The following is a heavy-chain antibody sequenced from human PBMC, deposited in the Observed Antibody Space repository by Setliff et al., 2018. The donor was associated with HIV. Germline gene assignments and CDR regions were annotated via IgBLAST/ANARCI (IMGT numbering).Heavy chain of an antibody. CDR3: ARDSRYFGYSSSVGDY. Sequence: ASVKVSCKASGYTFTSYGISWVRQAPGQGLEWMGWISAYNGNTKYAQKLQGRVTMITDTSTSTAYMELRSLRSDDTAVYYCARDSRYFGYSSSVGDYWGQGTLVTVSS. D-gene: IGHD6-13*01. V-gene: IGHV1-18*01. J-gene: IGHJ4*02. CDR1: GYTFTSYG. CDR2: ISAYNGNT.